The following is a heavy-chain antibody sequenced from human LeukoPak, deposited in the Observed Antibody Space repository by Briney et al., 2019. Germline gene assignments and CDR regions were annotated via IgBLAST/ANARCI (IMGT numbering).Heavy chain of an antibody. CDR2: ISSSSSYI. Sequence: PGGSLRLSCAASGFTFSSYSMNWVRQAPGKGLEWVSSISSSSSYIYYADSVKGRFTISRDNAKNSLYLQMNSLRAEDTAVYYCARDQGSYYGSGSYKTLDYWGQGTLVTVSS. D-gene: IGHD3-10*01. CDR3: ARDQGSYYGSGSYKTLDY. J-gene: IGHJ4*02. V-gene: IGHV3-21*01. CDR1: GFTFSSYS.